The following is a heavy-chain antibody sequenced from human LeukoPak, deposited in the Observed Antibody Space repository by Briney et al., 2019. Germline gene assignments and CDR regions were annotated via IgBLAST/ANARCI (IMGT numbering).Heavy chain of an antibody. V-gene: IGHV1-18*01. Sequence: SRKASCKASGYPFDNFGVTWVRQAPGQGREWMGCISAYNGNTHYAQKFPGRLTLTTETSTSTAYLELRSLKSDDTAVYYCARDRVGGDLTGVSLYWGQGTLVTVSS. D-gene: IGHD4-17*01. CDR3: ARDRVGGDLTGVSLY. CDR2: ISAYNGNT. CDR1: GYPFDNFG. J-gene: IGHJ4*01.